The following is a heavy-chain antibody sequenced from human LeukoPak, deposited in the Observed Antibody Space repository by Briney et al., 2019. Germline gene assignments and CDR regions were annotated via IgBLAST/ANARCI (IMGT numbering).Heavy chain of an antibody. CDR2: IYGSGST. CDR3: AREGTSGTHLNWFDP. V-gene: IGHV4-59*01. J-gene: IGHJ5*02. CDR1: GGSISSYY. D-gene: IGHD1-1*01. Sequence: SETLSLTCTVSGGSISSYYWSWIRQPPGKGLEWIGHIYGSGSTNYNPSLKSRVTLSVDTSKNQFSLKLSSVTTADTAVYYCAREGTSGTHLNWFDPWGQGTLVTVSS.